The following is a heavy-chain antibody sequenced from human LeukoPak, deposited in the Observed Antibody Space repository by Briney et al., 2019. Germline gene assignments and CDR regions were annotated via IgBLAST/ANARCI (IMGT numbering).Heavy chain of an antibody. CDR3: ARGYGSSSYNWFDP. CDR1: GGSFSGYH. J-gene: IGHJ5*02. V-gene: IGHV4-34*01. D-gene: IGHD6-6*01. Sequence: SETLSLTCAVYGGSFSGYHWSWICQPPGKGREWIGEINHSGGTNYNPSLKSRVTISVDTSKNQFSLKLRSVTAADTAVYYCARGYGSSSYNWFDPWGQGTLVTVSS. CDR2: INHSGGT.